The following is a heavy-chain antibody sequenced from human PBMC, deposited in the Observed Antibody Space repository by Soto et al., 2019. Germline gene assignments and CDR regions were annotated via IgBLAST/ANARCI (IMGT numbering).Heavy chain of an antibody. V-gene: IGHV1-18*01. CDR3: AKNGQPPYYYYGLDV. J-gene: IGHJ6*02. Sequence: RAPGEVSFKASCFTFSRYGINLVRQAPGQGLEWMGWISGYNGDTNYAQKFQDRVSMTIDTSTGTAYMELRSLTSDDTAIYYCAKNGQPPYYYYGLDVWGQGTKVTVS. CDR2: ISGYNGDT. D-gene: IGHD2-8*01. CDR1: CFTFSRYG.